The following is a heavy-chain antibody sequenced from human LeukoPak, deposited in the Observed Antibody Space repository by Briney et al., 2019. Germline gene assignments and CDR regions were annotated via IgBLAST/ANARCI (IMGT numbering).Heavy chain of an antibody. CDR2: INPGGATT. CDR3: ARDSCSTNCYSWFDP. Sequence: ASVKVSCKASGYTFTSYNMHWVRQAPGQGLEWMGVINPGGATTSYAQKFQGRVTMTRDTSTSTVYMELSSLTSEDTAVYYCARDSCSTNCYSWFDPWGQGTLVTVSS. D-gene: IGHD2-2*01. V-gene: IGHV1-46*01. J-gene: IGHJ5*02. CDR1: GYTFTSYN.